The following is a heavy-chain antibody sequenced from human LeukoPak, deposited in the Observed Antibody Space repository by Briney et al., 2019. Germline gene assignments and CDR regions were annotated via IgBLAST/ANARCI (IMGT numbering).Heavy chain of an antibody. CDR2: ISSSGGST. CDR1: GFTFNSYA. V-gene: IGHV3-23*01. D-gene: IGHD6-19*01. CDR3: AYHGGWPRFDY. Sequence: GGSLRLSCAASGFTFNSYAMSWVRRAPGKGLEWVSTISSSGGSTYYADSVKGRFTISRDNSKNTLYLQMNSLRAEDAALYYCAYHGGWPRFDYWGQGTLVTVSS. J-gene: IGHJ4*02.